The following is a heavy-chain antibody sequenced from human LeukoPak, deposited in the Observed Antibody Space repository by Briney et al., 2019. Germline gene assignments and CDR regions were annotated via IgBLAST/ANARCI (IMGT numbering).Heavy chain of an antibody. J-gene: IGHJ4*02. CDR1: GLNFRNCW. V-gene: IGHV3-7*03. D-gene: IGHD6-13*01. CDR3: AGVPGSSWTFDY. CDR2: IKADGSEI. Sequence: GGSLRLSFAASGLNFRNCWMNWVRQAPGKGLEWVATIKADGSEIYYVDSVKGRFTISRDNADNSLYLQMHSLRADDTAIYYCAGVPGSSWTFDYWGQGTLVTVSS.